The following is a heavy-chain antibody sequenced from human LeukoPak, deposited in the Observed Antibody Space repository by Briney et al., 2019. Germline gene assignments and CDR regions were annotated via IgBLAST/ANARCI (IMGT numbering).Heavy chain of an antibody. V-gene: IGHV3-7*01. CDR1: GFTFSSYW. CDR2: IKQDGSEK. CDR3: AGASLGYWFDP. D-gene: IGHD2-2*01. J-gene: IGHJ5*02. Sequence: PGKSLTLSCAASGFTFSSYWMSWVRQAPGKGLGWVANIKQDGSEKYYVDSVKGRFTISRDNAKNSLYLQMNSLRAEDTAVYYCAGASLGYWFDPWGQGTLVTVSS.